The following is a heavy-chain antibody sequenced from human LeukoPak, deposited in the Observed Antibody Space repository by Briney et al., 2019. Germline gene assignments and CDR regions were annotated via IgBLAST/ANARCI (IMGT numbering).Heavy chain of an antibody. CDR3: ARDPHDDWFDP. V-gene: IGHV4-38-2*02. CDR2: FYHSGST. J-gene: IGHJ5*02. CDR1: GYSISSGYF. Sequence: SETLSLTCAVSGYSISSGYFWGWIRQPPGKGLEWIGSFYHSGSTHYNPSLRSRVTISVDTSKNQFSLNLSSVTAADTAVYYCARDPHDDWFDPWGQGTLVTVSS. D-gene: IGHD1-1*01.